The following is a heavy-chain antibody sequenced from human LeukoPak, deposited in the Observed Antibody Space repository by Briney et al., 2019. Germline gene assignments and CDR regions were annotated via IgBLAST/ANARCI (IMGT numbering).Heavy chain of an antibody. J-gene: IGHJ6*03. CDR2: IYVSGNT. D-gene: IGHD3-9*01. V-gene: IGHV4-4*07. Sequence: PSETLSLTCTVSGDSLVSYYWNWIRQPAGEALEWIGRIYVSGNTYYNPSLKSRVAMSVDASKRQFSLNLTSVTAADTAVYYCAREGNYDILTGSFPGFFYYMDVWGKGTTVTVSS. CDR3: AREGNYDILTGSFPGFFYYMDV. CDR1: GDSLVSYY.